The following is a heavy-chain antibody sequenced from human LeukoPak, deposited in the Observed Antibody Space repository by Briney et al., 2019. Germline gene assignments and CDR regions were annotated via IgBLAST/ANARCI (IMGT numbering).Heavy chain of an antibody. V-gene: IGHV4-38-2*02. D-gene: IGHD3-22*01. Sequence: SETLSLTCTVSGYSISSGYYWGWIRQPPGKGLEWIGSIYHSGNTYYNPSLKSRVTISVDTSKNQISLKLSSVTAADTAVYYCARGGGYQYYFDYWGQGTLVTVSS. CDR2: IYHSGNT. CDR3: ARGGGYQYYFDY. J-gene: IGHJ4*02. CDR1: GYSISSGYY.